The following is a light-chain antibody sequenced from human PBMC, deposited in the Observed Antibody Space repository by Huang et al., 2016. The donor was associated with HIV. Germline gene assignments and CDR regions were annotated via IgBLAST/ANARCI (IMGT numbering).Light chain of an antibody. CDR3: QHYKTYPLT. CDR2: AAS. J-gene: IGKJ2*01. V-gene: IGKV1-16*01. Sequence: DIQMTQSPSSMSAFVGDRVTITCRASQDISNYLVWFPQKPGTDPKALIYAASTLQSGVPSRFSGSGSGTDFTLTINSLQPEDFATYYCQHYKTYPLTFGQGTKLEIK. CDR1: QDISNY.